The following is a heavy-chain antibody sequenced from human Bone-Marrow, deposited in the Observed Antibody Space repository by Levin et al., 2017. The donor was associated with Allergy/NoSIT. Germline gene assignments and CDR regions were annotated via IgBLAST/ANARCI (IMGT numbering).Heavy chain of an antibody. Sequence: GGSLRLSCAASGFTFSSYWMSWVRQAPGKGLEWVANIKQDGSEKYYVDSVKGRFTISRDNAKNSLYLQMNSLRAEDTAVYYCARDLAVQGVIGGVYNWFDPWGQGTLVTVSS. CDR2: IKQDGSEK. CDR3: ARDLAVQGVIGGVYNWFDP. D-gene: IGHD3-10*01. J-gene: IGHJ5*02. CDR1: GFTFSSYW. V-gene: IGHV3-7*01.